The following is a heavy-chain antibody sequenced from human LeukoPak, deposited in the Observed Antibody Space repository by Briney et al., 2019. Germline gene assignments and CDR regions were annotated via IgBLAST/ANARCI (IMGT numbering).Heavy chain of an antibody. Sequence: GGSLRLSCAVSGFTFSDYSMNWVRQAPGKGLEWVSSISIGSTYIYYADSVKGRFTISRDDAKNSLLLQMNSLRAEDTAVYYCARYPDSSSWYYFDLWGQGTLVTVSS. CDR3: ARYPDSSSWYYFDL. D-gene: IGHD6-13*01. CDR2: ISIGSTYI. CDR1: GFTFSDYS. V-gene: IGHV3-21*01. J-gene: IGHJ4*02.